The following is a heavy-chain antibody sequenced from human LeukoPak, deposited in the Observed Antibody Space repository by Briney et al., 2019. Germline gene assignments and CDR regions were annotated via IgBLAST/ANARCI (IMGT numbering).Heavy chain of an antibody. J-gene: IGHJ5*02. CDR1: GYTFTGYY. CDR2: INPNSGGT. Sequence: GASVKVSCKASGYTFTGYYMHWVRQAPGQGLEWMGRINPNSGGTNYAQKFQGRVTMTRDTSISTAYMELSRLRSDDTAVYYCAREFDEGTVRGFDPWGQGTLVTVSS. CDR3: AREFDEGTVRGFDP. D-gene: IGHD3-10*01. V-gene: IGHV1-2*06.